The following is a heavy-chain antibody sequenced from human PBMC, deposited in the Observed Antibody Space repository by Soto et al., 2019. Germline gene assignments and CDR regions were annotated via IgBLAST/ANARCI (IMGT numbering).Heavy chain of an antibody. CDR2: IYYSGST. CDR3: ARASYSGSSYFDY. D-gene: IGHD1-26*01. V-gene: IGHV4-59*01. Sequence: PSETLSLTCTVSGGSIRNYYWSWIRQPPGKGLEWIGYIYYSGSTNYNPSLKSRVTISVDTSKNQFSLKLSSVTAADTAVYYCARASYSGSSYFDYWGQGTLVTVSS. J-gene: IGHJ4*02. CDR1: GGSIRNYY.